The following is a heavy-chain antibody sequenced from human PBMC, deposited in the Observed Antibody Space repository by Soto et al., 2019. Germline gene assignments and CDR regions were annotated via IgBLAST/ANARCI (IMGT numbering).Heavy chain of an antibody. D-gene: IGHD3-10*01. Sequence: SETLSLTCAVSGGSISSGGYSWSWIRQPPGKELEWIGYIYHSGSTNYNPSLKSRVTISVDTSKNQFSLKLSSVTAADTAVYYCARRYGSSFDYWGQGTLVTAPQ. J-gene: IGHJ4*02. CDR1: GGSISSGGYS. V-gene: IGHV4-61*08. CDR3: ARRYGSSFDY. CDR2: IYHSGST.